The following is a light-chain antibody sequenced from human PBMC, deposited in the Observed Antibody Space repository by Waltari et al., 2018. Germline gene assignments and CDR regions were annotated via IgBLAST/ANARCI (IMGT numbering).Light chain of an antibody. CDR1: SSDVGSYNL. CDR3: CSYAAINTYV. J-gene: IGLJ1*01. V-gene: IGLV2-23*01. CDR2: EGS. Sequence: QSALTQPASVSGSPGQSITISCTGTSSDVGSYNLVSWYQQHPGSAPKRIMYEGSKRPAGVSSRFSGSSSGNPSSLTIAGLQADDEGDYYCCSYAAINTYVFGTGTKVSVL.